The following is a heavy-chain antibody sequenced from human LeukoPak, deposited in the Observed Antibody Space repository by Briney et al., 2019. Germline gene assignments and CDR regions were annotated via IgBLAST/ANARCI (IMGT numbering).Heavy chain of an antibody. CDR1: GFIPDDFA. J-gene: IGHJ4*02. Sequence: GGCLRLSCETSGFIPDDFAIHSVRQSPRNGLEWGSSINLNSRRIGYADSVKGRFTISRDNTKNSLYLQMNSLKTEDMALYYCAKGTIADYGDYIDFWGQGTLVTVSS. V-gene: IGHV3-9*02. CDR2: INLNSRRI. D-gene: IGHD4-17*01. CDR3: AKGTIADYGDYIDF.